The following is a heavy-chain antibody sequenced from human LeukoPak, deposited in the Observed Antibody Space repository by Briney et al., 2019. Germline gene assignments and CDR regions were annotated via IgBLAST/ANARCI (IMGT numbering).Heavy chain of an antibody. J-gene: IGHJ5*02. CDR3: ARAVGYSWFDP. Sequence: GGSLRLSCAASGFTFSNYWMSWVRQAPGKGLEWVASIKVEGTEKYYVDSVKGRFTISRDDAKNSLYLQMNSLRAEDTAVYYCARAVGYSWFDPWGQGTLVTASS. CDR1: GFTFSNYW. V-gene: IGHV3-7*01. CDR2: IKVEGTEK.